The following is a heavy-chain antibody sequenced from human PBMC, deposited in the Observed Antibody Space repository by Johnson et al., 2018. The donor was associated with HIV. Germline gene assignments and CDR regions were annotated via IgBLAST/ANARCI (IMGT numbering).Heavy chain of an antibody. CDR2: ISSNGGST. CDR1: GFTFSSYA. D-gene: IGHD1-26*01. J-gene: IGHJ3*02. CDR3: AKDDRELDAFDI. V-gene: IGHV3-64*01. Sequence: EVQLVESGGGLVQPGGSLRLSCAASGFTFSSYAMHWVRQAPGKGLEYVSAISSNGGSTYYANSVKGRFTISRDNSKNTLYLQMNSLRAEDTAVYYCAKDDRELDAFDIWGQGTMVTVSS.